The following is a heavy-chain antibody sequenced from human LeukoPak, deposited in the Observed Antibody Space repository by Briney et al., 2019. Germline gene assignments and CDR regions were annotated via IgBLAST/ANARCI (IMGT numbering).Heavy chain of an antibody. D-gene: IGHD3-22*01. CDR1: GFTFSNYW. V-gene: IGHV3-7*01. CDR2: INQDGSEI. J-gene: IGHJ2*01. CDR3: ARDQVSMIVVRTTNWYFDL. Sequence: AGGSLRLSCAASGFTFSNYWMSWVRQAPGKGLEWLANINQDGSEIYYVDSVKGRFTISRDNGKNSLYLQINSLRADDTAVYYCARDQVSMIVVRTTNWYFDLWGRGTLVTVSP.